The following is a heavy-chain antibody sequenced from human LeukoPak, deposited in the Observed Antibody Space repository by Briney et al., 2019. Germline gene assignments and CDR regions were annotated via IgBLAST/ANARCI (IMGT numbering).Heavy chain of an antibody. Sequence: SDTLALICAVCGSSISILYWIGVRQPSGKGLECVVYIYYTGCTNYNTSLRSRVTIFVDTSKNQCSLRLSSVTAADTAVYYCARHRAYSSSSPFDCLRRGTMVSVSS. CDR2: IYYTGCT. CDR3: ARHRAYSSSSPFDC. CDR1: GSSISILY. J-gene: IGHJ4*02. V-gene: IGHV4-59*08. D-gene: IGHD6-6*01.